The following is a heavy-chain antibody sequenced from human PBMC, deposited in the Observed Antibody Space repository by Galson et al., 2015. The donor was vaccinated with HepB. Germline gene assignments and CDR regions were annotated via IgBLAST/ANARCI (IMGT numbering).Heavy chain of an antibody. CDR1: GFTFSSYP. D-gene: IGHD3-16*01. CDR2: ISNDGSEE. CDR3: ARGLLTAYLDY. V-gene: IGHV3-30*04. J-gene: IGHJ4*02. Sequence: SLRLSCAASGFTFSSYPMYWVRQSPGKGLEWVAVISNDGSEEYYADSVKGRFTISRDDSQNTLFLHMDRLRSEDTAVYFCARGLLTAYLDYWGQGTLVTVSS.